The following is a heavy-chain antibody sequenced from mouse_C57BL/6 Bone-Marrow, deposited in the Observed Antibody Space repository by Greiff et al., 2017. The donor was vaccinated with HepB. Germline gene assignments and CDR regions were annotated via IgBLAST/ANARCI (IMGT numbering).Heavy chain of an antibody. CDR1: GYTFTDYN. V-gene: IGHV1-22*01. CDR3: ARGGEGTGASYYAMGY. CDR2: INPNNGGT. Sequence: EVQLQQSGPELVKPGASVKMSCKASGYTFTDYNMHWVKQSHGKSLEWIGYINPNNGGTSYNQKFKGKATLTVNKSSSTAYMELRSLTSEDSAVYYWARGGEGTGASYYAMGYWGQGTSVTVSS. J-gene: IGHJ4*01. D-gene: IGHD4-1*01.